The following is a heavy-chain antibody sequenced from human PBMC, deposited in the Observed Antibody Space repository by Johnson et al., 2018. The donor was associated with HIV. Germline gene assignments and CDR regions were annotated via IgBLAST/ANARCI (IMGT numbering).Heavy chain of an antibody. CDR3: TQTGFRGEDAFDI. V-gene: IGHV3-66*01. CDR1: GFTFSNAW. D-gene: IGHD3-10*01. J-gene: IGHJ3*02. Sequence: VQLVESGGALVKPGGSLRLSCAASGFTFSNAWMNWVRQAQGKGLEWVSVIYSGGTAYYADSVKGRFTVSRDDSKNTLFLQMNSLRAEDTAVYYCTQTGFRGEDAFDIWGQGTIVTVSS. CDR2: IYSGGTA.